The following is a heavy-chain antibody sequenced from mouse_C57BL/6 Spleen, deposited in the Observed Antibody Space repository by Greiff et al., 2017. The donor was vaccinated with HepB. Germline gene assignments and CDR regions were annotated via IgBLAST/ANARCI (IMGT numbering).Heavy chain of an antibody. J-gene: IGHJ4*01. D-gene: IGHD1-1*02. V-gene: IGHV1-26*01. Sequence: EVQLQQSGPELVKPGASVKISCKASGYTFTDYYMNWVKQSHGKSLEWIGDINPNNGGTSYNQKFKGKATLTVDKSSSTAYMELRSLTSEDSAVYYCARGGTLREVYAMDYWGQGTSVTVSS. CDR3: ARGGTLREVYAMDY. CDR2: INPNNGGT. CDR1: GYTFTDYY.